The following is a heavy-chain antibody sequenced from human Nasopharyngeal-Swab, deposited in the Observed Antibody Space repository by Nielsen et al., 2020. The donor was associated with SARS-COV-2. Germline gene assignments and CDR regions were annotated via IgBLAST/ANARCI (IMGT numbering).Heavy chain of an antibody. CDR1: GFPFRSYE. CDR2: ISSSGSTI. CDR3: ATPVGDGGWALYYYGMDV. Sequence: SLKISCASSGFPFRSYELHWVRQAPGTGLEWVSYISSSGSTIYYADPVKGRFTISRDNAKNSLYLQMNSLRAEDTAVYYYATPVGDGGWALYYYGMDVWGQGTTVTVSS. J-gene: IGHJ6*02. V-gene: IGHV3-48*03. D-gene: IGHD1-26*01.